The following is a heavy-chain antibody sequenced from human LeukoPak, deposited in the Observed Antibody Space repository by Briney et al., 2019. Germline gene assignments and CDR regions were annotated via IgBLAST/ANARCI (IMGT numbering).Heavy chain of an antibody. CDR3: ARRAADDAFDI. J-gene: IGHJ3*02. V-gene: IGHV4-59*08. Sequence: KSSETLSLTCTVSGGSISSYYWSWIRQPPGKGLEWIGYIYYSGSTNYNPSLKSRVAISVDRTKNQFSLKLRSVTAADTAVYYCARRAADDAFDIWGQGTMVTVSS. CDR2: IYYSGST. CDR1: GGSISSYY.